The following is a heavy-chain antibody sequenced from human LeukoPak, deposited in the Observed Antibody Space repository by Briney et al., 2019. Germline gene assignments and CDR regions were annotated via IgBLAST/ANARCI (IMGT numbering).Heavy chain of an antibody. D-gene: IGHD3-22*01. CDR2: ISSDASAI. CDR3: ARDLTGDSSHDY. Sequence: GGSLRLSCAASGFTFSNYDMNWVRQAPGKGLEWVSYISSDASAIYYADSVKGRFTISRDNAKNSLYLQMNSLRAEDTAVYYSARDLTGDSSHDYWGQGTLVTVSS. V-gene: IGHV3-48*03. CDR1: GFTFSNYD. J-gene: IGHJ4*02.